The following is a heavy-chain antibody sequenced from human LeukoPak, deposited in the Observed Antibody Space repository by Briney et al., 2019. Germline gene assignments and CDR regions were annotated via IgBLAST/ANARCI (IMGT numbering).Heavy chain of an antibody. CDR3: ARDAAGVIQLWLYLANDYYYGMDV. V-gene: IGHV1-2*02. D-gene: IGHD5-18*01. Sequence: ASVKVSCKASGYTFTGYYMHWVRQAPGQGLEWMGWINPNSGGTNYAQKFQGRVTMTRDTSISTAYMELSRLGSDDTAVYYCARDAAGVIQLWLYLANDYYYGMDVWGQGTTVTVSS. CDR2: INPNSGGT. CDR1: GYTFTGYY. J-gene: IGHJ6*02.